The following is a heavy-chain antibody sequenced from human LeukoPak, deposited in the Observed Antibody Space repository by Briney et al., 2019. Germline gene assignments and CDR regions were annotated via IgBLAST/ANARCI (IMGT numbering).Heavy chain of an antibody. CDR1: GGSISSGGYC. CDR3: ARGTAGTIFFDY. J-gene: IGHJ4*02. D-gene: IGHD6-13*01. V-gene: IGHV4-30-2*01. CDR2: IYHSGST. Sequence: PSETLSLTCTVSGGSISSGGYCWSWIRQPPGKGLEWIGYIYHSGSTYYNPSLKSRVTISVDRSKNQFSLKLSSVTAADTAVYYCARGTAGTIFFDYWGQGTLVTVSS.